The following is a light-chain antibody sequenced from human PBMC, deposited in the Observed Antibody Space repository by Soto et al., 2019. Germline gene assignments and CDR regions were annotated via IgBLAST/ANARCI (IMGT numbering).Light chain of an antibody. CDR2: EVH. CDR1: SSDVGGYNY. Sequence: QSALTQPASVSGSPGQSITISCTGTSSDVGGYNYVSWYQQHPGKAPKLMIYEVHNRPSGVSNRYSGSKSGNSASLTISGLQADDEADYYCCSLTTSHTYVFGSGTKVTVL. CDR3: CSLTTSHTYV. V-gene: IGLV2-14*01. J-gene: IGLJ1*01.